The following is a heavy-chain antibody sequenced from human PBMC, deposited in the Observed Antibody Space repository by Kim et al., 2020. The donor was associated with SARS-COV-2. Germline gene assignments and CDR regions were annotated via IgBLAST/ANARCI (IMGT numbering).Heavy chain of an antibody. CDR3: ARVALGSSSCYCFDF. J-gene: IGHJ5*01. D-gene: IGHD6-13*01. V-gene: IGHV3-11*05. Sequence: GGSLRLSCAASGFTFSDYNMSWIRQAPGKGLEWLSYISSVTDYTNYADSVEGRFTISRDNAKNSLFLQMNSLRAEDTAVYYCARVALGSSSCYCFDFWGQGTLVTVSS. CDR1: GFTFSDYN. CDR2: ISSVTDYT.